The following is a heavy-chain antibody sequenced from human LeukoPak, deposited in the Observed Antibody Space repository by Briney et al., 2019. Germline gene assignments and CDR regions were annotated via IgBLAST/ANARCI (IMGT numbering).Heavy chain of an antibody. J-gene: IGHJ4*02. V-gene: IGHV1-69*04. CDR2: IIPILGIA. Sequence: GASVKVSCKASGGTFSSYAISWVRQAPGQGLEWMGRIIPILGIANYAQKFQGRVTITADKSTSTACMELSSLRSEDTAVYYCARASYDSSGYYSYWGQGTLVTVSS. CDR1: GGTFSSYA. D-gene: IGHD3-22*01. CDR3: ARASYDSSGYYSY.